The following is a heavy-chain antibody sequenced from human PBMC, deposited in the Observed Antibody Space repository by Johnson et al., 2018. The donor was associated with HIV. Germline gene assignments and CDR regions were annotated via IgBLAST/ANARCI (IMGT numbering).Heavy chain of an antibody. Sequence: VQLVESGGGLIQPGGSLRLSCAVSGFAVSNNYMSWVRQAPGQGLEWVSVIYSSGSAYNADSMKGRFTISRDNSKNTLYLQMNSLRAEDTAVYYCARDLYPFGPVQAFDIWGQGTMVTVSS. CDR2: IYSSGSA. V-gene: IGHV3-66*03. J-gene: IGHJ3*02. CDR1: GFAVSNNY. D-gene: IGHD3-10*01. CDR3: ARDLYPFGPVQAFDI.